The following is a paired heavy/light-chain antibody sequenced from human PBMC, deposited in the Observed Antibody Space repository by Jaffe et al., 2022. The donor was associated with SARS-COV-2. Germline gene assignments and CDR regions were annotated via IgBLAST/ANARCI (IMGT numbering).Heavy chain of an antibody. V-gene: IGHV3-21*01. Sequence: EVQLVESGGGLVKPGGSLRLSCAASGFTFTNYNMNWVRQAPGKGLEWVSSISTSSTYIYYADSVKGRFTISRDNAKKSLYLRMNSLRAEDTALYYCARSNNYYGSGNHAFDVWGQGTMVTVSP. CDR2: ISTSSTYI. CDR1: GFTFTNYN. D-gene: IGHD3-10*01. J-gene: IGHJ3*01. CDR3: ARSNNYYGSGNHAFDV.
Light chain of an antibody. V-gene: IGKV1-5*03. Sequence: DIQMTQSPSTLSASVGDRVTITCRASQSISNWLAWYQQKPGKAPKVLIYKASSLESGVPSRFSGSGSGTEFTLTISGLQPDDFATYYCQQYNTYSGTFGQGTKLEIK. CDR2: KAS. CDR3: QQYNTYSGT. CDR1: QSISNW. J-gene: IGKJ2*01.